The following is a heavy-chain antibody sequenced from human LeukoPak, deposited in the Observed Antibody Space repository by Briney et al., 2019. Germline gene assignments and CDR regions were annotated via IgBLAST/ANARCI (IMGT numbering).Heavy chain of an antibody. V-gene: IGHV4-4*02. J-gene: IGHJ5*02. CDR2: IYHSGST. Sequence: PSGTLSLTCAVSGGSISSSNWWSWVRQPPGKGLEWIGEIYHSGSTNYNPSLKSRVTISVDKSKNQFSLKLSSVTAADTAVYYCARSLYDGFGENWFDPWSQGTLVTVSS. CDR1: GGSISSSNW. D-gene: IGHD3-10*01. CDR3: ARSLYDGFGENWFDP.